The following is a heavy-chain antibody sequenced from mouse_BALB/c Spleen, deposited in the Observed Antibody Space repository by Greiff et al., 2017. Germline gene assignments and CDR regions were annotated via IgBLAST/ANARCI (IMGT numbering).Heavy chain of an antibody. J-gene: IGHJ4*01. Sequence: QVHVKQSGAELVRPGVSVKISCKGSGYTFTDYAMHWVKQSHAKSLEWIGVISTYYGDASYNQKFKGKATMTVDKSSSTAYMELARLTSEDSAIYYCARKGGGYYYAMDYWGQGTSVTVSS. CDR2: ISTYYGDA. CDR1: GYTFTDYA. V-gene: IGHV1S137*01. CDR3: ARKGGGYYYAMDY.